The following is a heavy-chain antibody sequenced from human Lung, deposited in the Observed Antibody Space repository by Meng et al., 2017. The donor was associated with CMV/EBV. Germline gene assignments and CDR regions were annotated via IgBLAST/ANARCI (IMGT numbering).Heavy chain of an antibody. J-gene: IGHJ6*02. CDR2: INQDGSEK. V-gene: IGHV3-7*01. CDR3: ARRPWGLDV. Sequence: SCAASGFTFSSYWMSWVRQAPGKGLEWVANINQDGSEKYYVDSVEGRFTISRDNAKDLLYLQMNALRAEDTAVYYCARRPWGLDVWGQGTTVTVSS. CDR1: GFTFSSYW.